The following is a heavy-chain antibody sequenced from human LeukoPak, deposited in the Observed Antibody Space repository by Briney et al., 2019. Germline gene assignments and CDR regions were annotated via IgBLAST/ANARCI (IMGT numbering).Heavy chain of an antibody. Sequence: SETLSLTCTVSGYSISTGYYWGWIRQPPGKGLEWIGTIYHSGNTYYNPSLKSRVTISVDTSKNQFSLRLNSVTAADTAMYYCAKSGGYGLIDYWGQGTRVTVSS. CDR3: AKSGGYGLIDY. D-gene: IGHD1-26*01. V-gene: IGHV4-38-2*02. CDR1: GYSISTGYY. J-gene: IGHJ4*02. CDR2: IYHSGNT.